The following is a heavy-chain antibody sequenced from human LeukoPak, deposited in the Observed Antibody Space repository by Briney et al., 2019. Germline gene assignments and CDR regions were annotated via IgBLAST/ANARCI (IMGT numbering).Heavy chain of an antibody. CDR3: ARRCSSTSCYGHFDY. Sequence: SETLSLTCAVSGGSIGSGGYSWSWIRQPPGKGLEWIGYIYHSGSTYYNPSLKSRVTISVDRSKNQFSLKLSSVTAADTAVYYCARRCSSTSCYGHFDYWGQGTLVTVSS. CDR1: GGSIGSGGYS. CDR2: IYHSGST. D-gene: IGHD2-2*01. V-gene: IGHV4-30-2*01. J-gene: IGHJ4*02.